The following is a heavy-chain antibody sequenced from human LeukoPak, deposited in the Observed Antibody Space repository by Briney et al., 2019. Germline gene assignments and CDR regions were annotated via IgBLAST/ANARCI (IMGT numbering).Heavy chain of an antibody. J-gene: IGHJ4*02. V-gene: IGHV1-46*01. Sequence: ASVKVSCKASGYTFTSYYMHWVRQAPGQGLEWMGIINPSGGSTSYAQKFQGRVTMTRDMSTSTVYMELSSLRSEDTAVYYCARERVVLMVYGGLDYWGQGTLVTVSS. CDR3: ARERVVLMVYGGLDY. CDR2: INPSGGST. D-gene: IGHD2-8*01. CDR1: GYTFTSYY.